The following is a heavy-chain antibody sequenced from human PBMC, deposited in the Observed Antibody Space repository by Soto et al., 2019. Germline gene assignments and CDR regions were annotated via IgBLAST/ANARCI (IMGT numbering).Heavy chain of an antibody. CDR1: GYTFTSYD. Sequence: ASVKVSCKASGYTFTSYDINWVRQATGQGLEWMGWMNPNSGNTGYAQKFQGRVTMTRNTSISTAYMELSSLRSEDTAAYYCARVKDDILTNYYYYMDVWGKGTTVTVSS. V-gene: IGHV1-8*01. CDR2: MNPNSGNT. J-gene: IGHJ6*03. D-gene: IGHD3-9*01. CDR3: ARVKDDILTNYYYYMDV.